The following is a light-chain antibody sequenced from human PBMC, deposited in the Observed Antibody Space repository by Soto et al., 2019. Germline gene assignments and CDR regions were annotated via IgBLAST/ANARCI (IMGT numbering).Light chain of an antibody. Sequence: EIVLTQSPATLSLSPGERATLSCRASRSVTTFLAWYQQKPGQAPRLLLYDASKRATGLPTRFSGSGSGTDFTVTISSLEPEDFAVYYCQQRTNWPLTFGGGTKVERK. CDR3: QQRTNWPLT. V-gene: IGKV3-11*01. CDR2: DAS. J-gene: IGKJ4*01. CDR1: RSVTTF.